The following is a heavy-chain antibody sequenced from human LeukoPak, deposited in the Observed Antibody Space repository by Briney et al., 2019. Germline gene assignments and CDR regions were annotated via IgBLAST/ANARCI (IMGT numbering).Heavy chain of an antibody. V-gene: IGHV1-2*02. J-gene: IGHJ4*02. D-gene: IGHD4-23*01. CDR2: INPKTGGA. Sequence: ASVTVSFKASGYTFSGYYIHWVRQAPGQGLEWMGWINPKTGGAKYAQIFQGRVTMTRDASISTAFMDLSSLRSDDTAVYYCGRDGANSGIGYWGQGTLVTVSS. CDR1: GYTFSGYY. CDR3: GRDGANSGIGY.